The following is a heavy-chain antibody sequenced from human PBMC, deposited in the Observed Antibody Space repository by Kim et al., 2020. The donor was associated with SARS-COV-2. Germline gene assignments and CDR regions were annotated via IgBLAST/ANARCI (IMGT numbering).Heavy chain of an antibody. Sequence: GGSLRLSCAASGFTFSSYWMHWVRQAPGKGLVWVSRINGYGSSTKSADSGKGRFTISRDNTRNTLYLQMSSLRAEDTAVYYCARAEDDAFDIWGQGTMVAVSS. CDR2: INGYGSST. CDR1: GFTFSSYW. V-gene: IGHV3-74*01. CDR3: ARAEDDAFDI. J-gene: IGHJ3*02.